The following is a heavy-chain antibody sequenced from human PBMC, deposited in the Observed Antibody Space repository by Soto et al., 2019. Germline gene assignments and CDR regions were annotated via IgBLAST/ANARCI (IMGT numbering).Heavy chain of an antibody. V-gene: IGHV4-59*01. CDR1: GGSISSYY. Sequence: PSETLSLTCTVSGGSISSYYWSWIREPPGKGLEWIGYIYYSGITKYSPSLKSRVTISVDTSKNQFSLKLSSVTAADTAVYYCASDSGSGSYSYNYFDPWGQGTLVTVSS. D-gene: IGHD3-10*01. J-gene: IGHJ5*02. CDR2: IYYSGIT. CDR3: ASDSGSGSYSYNYFDP.